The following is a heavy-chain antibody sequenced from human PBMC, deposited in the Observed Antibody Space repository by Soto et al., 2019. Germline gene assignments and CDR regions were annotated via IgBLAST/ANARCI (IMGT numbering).Heavy chain of an antibody. CDR1: GFSFGTYS. CDR2: IRISGNTI. J-gene: IGHJ4*02. D-gene: IGHD7-27*01. V-gene: IGHV3-48*01. Sequence: GGSLRLSCTASGFSFGTYSVNWVRQAPGKGLEWISYIRISGNTIFYADSVKGRFTISGDVAKNSVYLQMNNLGVEDTAVYYCVRDHDWGLDYWGQGTLVTVSS. CDR3: VRDHDWGLDY.